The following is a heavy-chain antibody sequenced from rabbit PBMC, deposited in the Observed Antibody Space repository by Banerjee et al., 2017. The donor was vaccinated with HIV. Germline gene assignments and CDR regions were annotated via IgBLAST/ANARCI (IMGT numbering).Heavy chain of an antibody. V-gene: IGHV1S45*01. Sequence: QEQLEESGGDLVKPEGSLTLTCTASGFSFSNGYVMCWVRQAPGKGLEWIACINTISGDTVYATWAKGRFTISKASWTTVTLQMTSLTAADTATYFCARLGDYGAFKLWGPGTLVTVS. J-gene: IGHJ4*01. CDR3: ARLGDYGAFKL. D-gene: IGHD2-1*01. CDR1: GFSFSNGYV. CDR2: INTISGDT.